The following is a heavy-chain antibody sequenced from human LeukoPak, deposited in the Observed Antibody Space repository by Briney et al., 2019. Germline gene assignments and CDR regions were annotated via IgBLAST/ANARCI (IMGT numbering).Heavy chain of an antibody. CDR3: ARDLAWGAFDY. V-gene: IGHV3-23*01. J-gene: IGHJ4*02. CDR2: ISPGGETP. CDR1: GFTFKNYG. Sequence: GGSLRLSCAASGFTFKNYGMNWVRQAPGKGLEWVSGISPGGETPYYADSVKGRFIISRDNSKNTLYVQMNSLRVEDTAVYYCARDLAWGAFDYWGQGTLVTVSS. D-gene: IGHD7-27*01.